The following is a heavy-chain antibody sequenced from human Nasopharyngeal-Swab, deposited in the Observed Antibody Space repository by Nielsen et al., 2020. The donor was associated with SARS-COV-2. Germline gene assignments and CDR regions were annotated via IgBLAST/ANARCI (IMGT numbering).Heavy chain of an antibody. V-gene: IGHV4-4*02. CDR2: IHHRGTI. CDR1: GGSTSSDYW. Sequence: SETLSLTCAVSGGSTSSDYWWTWVRQPPGRGLEWFVEIHHRGTINFNPSLRSRVTMLLDKSKNQFSLNLSSVTAADTAVYYCARGGNWQFDFWGQGALVTVSS. J-gene: IGHJ4*02. D-gene: IGHD1-1*01. CDR3: ARGGNWQFDF.